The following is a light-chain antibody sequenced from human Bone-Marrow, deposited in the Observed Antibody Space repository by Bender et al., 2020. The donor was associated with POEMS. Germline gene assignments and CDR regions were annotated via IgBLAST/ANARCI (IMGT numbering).Light chain of an antibody. V-gene: IGLV1-44*01. J-gene: IGLJ2*01. CDR2: SNT. CDR3: HSYVTRLSVHHVV. Sequence: QSVLTQPPSASGTPGQTVTISCSGSSSNIRRHSVNWYQQLPGTAPNLLIHSNTQRPSGVPDRFSGSKSGTSASLAITGLQAEDEADYYCHSYVTRLSVHHVVFGGGTKLTVL. CDR1: SSNIRRHS.